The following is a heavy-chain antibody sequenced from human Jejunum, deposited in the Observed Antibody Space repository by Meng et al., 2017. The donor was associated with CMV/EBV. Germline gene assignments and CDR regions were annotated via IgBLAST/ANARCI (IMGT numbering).Heavy chain of an antibody. CDR2: INAYNGDT. CDR3: ARASRVLGGFDY. Sequence: QAQLVQCGGEVKKPGASVTGSCTASGYTFTNYGITWVRQAPGQGLEWMGWINAYNGDTNYAQTIQGRVTMTTDTSTSTAYMELRSLRSDDTAVYYCARASRVLGGFDYWGQGTLVTVSS. V-gene: IGHV1-18*01. D-gene: IGHD3-16*01. CDR1: GYTFTNYG. J-gene: IGHJ4*02.